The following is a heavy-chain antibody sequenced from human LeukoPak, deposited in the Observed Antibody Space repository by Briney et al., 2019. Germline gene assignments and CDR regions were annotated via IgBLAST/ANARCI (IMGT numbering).Heavy chain of an antibody. CDR2: ISRNSGSI. Sequence: GGSLRLSCAASGFTFDDYAMHWVRQAPGKGLEWVSGISRNSGSIGYADSVKGRFTISRDNAKNSLYLQMNSLRAEDTALYYCAKSKFPGIAAAGYDYWGQGTLVTVSS. J-gene: IGHJ4*02. CDR3: AKSKFPGIAAAGYDY. V-gene: IGHV3-9*01. D-gene: IGHD6-13*01. CDR1: GFTFDDYA.